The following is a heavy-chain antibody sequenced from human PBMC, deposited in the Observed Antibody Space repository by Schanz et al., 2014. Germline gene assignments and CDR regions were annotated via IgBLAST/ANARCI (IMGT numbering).Heavy chain of an antibody. CDR2: IGPASDP. V-gene: IGHV3-13*05. J-gene: IGHJ4*02. CDR3: ARGRRGDCRRTSCTYYFDY. D-gene: IGHD2-2*01. CDR1: GFTFSSYA. Sequence: EVELVESGGGLVKPGGSLRLSCAASGFTFSSYAMSWVRQAPGKGLEWVSGIGPASDPYYAGSVKGRFTISRENGKNSLYLQMNSLRAGDTAVYYCARGRRGDCRRTSCTYYFDYWGQGTLVTVSS.